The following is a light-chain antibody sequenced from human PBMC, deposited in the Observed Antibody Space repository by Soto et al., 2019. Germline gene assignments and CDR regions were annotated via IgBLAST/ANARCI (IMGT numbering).Light chain of an antibody. CDR1: QSISSR. V-gene: IGKV1-5*03. CDR3: QQYNRYSPPQGYT. Sequence: DIKMTQSPSTLSASVGDRVTITCRASQSISSRLAWYQQKPGKAPKLLIYKASSLESGVPSRFSGSGSGTEFTLTGSSLQPDDFATYYCQQYNRYSPPQGYTFGRGTKLEIK. J-gene: IGKJ2*01. CDR2: KAS.